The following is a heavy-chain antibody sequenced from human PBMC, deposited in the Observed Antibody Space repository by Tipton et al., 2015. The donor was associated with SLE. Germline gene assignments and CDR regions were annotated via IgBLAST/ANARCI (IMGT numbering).Heavy chain of an antibody. CDR2: INPNSGVT. V-gene: IGHV1-2*06. J-gene: IGHJ5*02. CDR1: GYTFTGQD. CDR3: ARGVVSHRDYANWFDP. D-gene: IGHD4-17*01. Sequence: QLVQSGAEVKKPGASVKVSCKASGYTFTGQDMHWVRQAPGQGLEWMGRINPNSGVTNYAQKFKGRVTMTRDTSISTAYMELSRLRSDDTAVYYCARGVVSHRDYANWFDPWGQGTLVTVSS.